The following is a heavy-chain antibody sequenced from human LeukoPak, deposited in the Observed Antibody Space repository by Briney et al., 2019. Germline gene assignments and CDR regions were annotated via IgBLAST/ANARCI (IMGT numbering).Heavy chain of an antibody. Sequence: GGSLRLSCAASGFTFSSYWMHWVRQAPGQGLVWISRINSDGSSTSYADSVKGRFTISRDNAKNTLYLQMNSLRAEDTAVYYCARVGIQLWSALDYWGQGTLVTVSS. J-gene: IGHJ4*02. CDR3: ARVGIQLWSALDY. CDR2: INSDGSST. V-gene: IGHV3-74*01. CDR1: GFTFSSYW. D-gene: IGHD5-18*01.